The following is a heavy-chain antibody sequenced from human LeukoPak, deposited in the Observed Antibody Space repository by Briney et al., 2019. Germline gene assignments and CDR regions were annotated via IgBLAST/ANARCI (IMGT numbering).Heavy chain of an antibody. CDR2: ISSSSSTI. CDR3: ACDRFGELCRGY. V-gene: IGHV3-48*04. J-gene: IGHJ4*02. D-gene: IGHD3-10*01. CDR1: GFTFSSYS. Sequence: GGSLRLSCAASGFTFSSYSMNWVRQAPGKGLEWVSYISSSSSTICYADSVKGRFTISRDNAKNSLYLQMNSLRAEDTAVYYCACDRFGELCRGYWGQGTLVTVSS.